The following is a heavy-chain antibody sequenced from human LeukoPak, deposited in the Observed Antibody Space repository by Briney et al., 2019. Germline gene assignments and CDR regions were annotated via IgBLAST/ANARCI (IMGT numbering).Heavy chain of an antibody. Sequence: PGGSLRLSCAASGFTFSSHAMSWVRQAPGKGLEWVSAISGSGGSTYYADSVKGRFTISRDNSKNTLYLQMNSLRAEDTAVYYCAKDHSFWQDYYDSSGYTFDYWGQGTLVTVSS. CDR3: AKDHSFWQDYYDSSGYTFDY. CDR2: ISGSGGST. J-gene: IGHJ4*02. CDR1: GFTFSSHA. V-gene: IGHV3-23*01. D-gene: IGHD3-22*01.